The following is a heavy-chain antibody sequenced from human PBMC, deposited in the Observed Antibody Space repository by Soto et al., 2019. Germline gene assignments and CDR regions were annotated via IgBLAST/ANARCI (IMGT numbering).Heavy chain of an antibody. CDR3: ARGGTVRFLEWLPNQGWFDP. CDR1: GGSFSGYY. V-gene: IGHV4-34*01. Sequence: SLTCAVYGGSFSGYYWSWIRQPPGKGLEWIGEINHSGSTNYNPSLKSRVTISVDTSKNQFSLKLSSVTAADTAVYYCARGGTVRFLEWLPNQGWFDPWGQGTLVTVSS. J-gene: IGHJ5*02. CDR2: INHSGST. D-gene: IGHD3-3*01.